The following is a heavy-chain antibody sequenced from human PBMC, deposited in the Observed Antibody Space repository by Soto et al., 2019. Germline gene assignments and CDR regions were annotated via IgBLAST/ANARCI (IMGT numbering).Heavy chain of an antibody. CDR2: IYWDDDK. Sequence: SGATLGKAEQSVRLACRFWGLSLSTSGEGVGWIRQPPGKALEWLALIYWDDDKRYSPSLKSRLTITKDTSKNQVVLTMTNMDPVDTATYYCPHRHRQRGLGSYESYWGQGTLVTVSS. V-gene: IGHV2-5*02. CDR1: GLSLSTSGEG. CDR3: PHRHRQRGLGSYESY. J-gene: IGHJ4*02. D-gene: IGHD1-26*01.